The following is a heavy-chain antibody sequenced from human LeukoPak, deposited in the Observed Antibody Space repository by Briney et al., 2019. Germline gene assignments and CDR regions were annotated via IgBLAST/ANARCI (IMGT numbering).Heavy chain of an antibody. J-gene: IGHJ4*02. D-gene: IGHD6-13*01. CDR2: ISANSGDT. Sequence: GASVKVSCKASGYTFTINGISWVRQAPGRGLEWMGWISANSGDTIYAEKFHGRVTITRDTSTGTAYMELNSLTYDDTAVYYCARDRWYAFDYWGQGTLVTVSS. V-gene: IGHV1-18*01. CDR1: GYTFTING. CDR3: ARDRWYAFDY.